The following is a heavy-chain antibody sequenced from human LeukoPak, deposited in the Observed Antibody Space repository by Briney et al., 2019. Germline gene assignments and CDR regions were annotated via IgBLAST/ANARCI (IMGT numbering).Heavy chain of an antibody. D-gene: IGHD4-17*01. CDR2: IRYDGSSK. J-gene: IGHJ4*02. V-gene: IGHV3-30*02. Sequence: GGSLRLSCAASGFTFSSYAMSWVRQAPGKGLEWVAFIRYDGSSKYYADSVKGRFTISRDNSKHILYLQMSRLRAEDTAVYFSAKVVDYGDYGGFDFWGQGTLVTVSS. CDR1: GFTFSSYA. CDR3: AKVVDYGDYGGFDF.